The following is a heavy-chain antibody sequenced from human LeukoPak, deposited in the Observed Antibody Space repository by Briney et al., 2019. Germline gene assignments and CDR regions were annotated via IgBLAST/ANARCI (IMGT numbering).Heavy chain of an antibody. CDR3: ASGRQLGS. CDR1: GFTFSNYW. CDR2: IKEDGSEK. D-gene: IGHD6-13*01. Sequence: GWSLSLSCAASGFTFSNYWMSWVRQAPGKGLEWVANIKEDGSEKYYVDSVKGRFTISRDNARNSLYLQMNSLRAEDTAVYYCASGRQLGSWGQGTLVTVSS. J-gene: IGHJ5*02. V-gene: IGHV3-7*01.